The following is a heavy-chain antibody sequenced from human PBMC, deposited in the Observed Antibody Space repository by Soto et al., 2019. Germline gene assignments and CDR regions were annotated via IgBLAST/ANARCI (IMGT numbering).Heavy chain of an antibody. D-gene: IGHD3-3*01. CDR2: IYYSGST. V-gene: IGHV4-59*08. CDR1: GGSISSYY. J-gene: IGHJ4*02. Sequence: NPSETLSLTCTVSGGSISSYYWSWIRQPPGKGLEWIGYIYYSGSTNYNPSLKSRVTISVDTSKNQFSLKLSSVTAADTAVYYCASAYYDFWSGYPAAQYFYYWGQGNLVTVSS. CDR3: ASAYYDFWSGYPAAQYFYY.